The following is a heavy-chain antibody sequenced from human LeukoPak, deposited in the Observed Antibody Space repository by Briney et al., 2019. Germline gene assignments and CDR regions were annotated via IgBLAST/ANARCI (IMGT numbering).Heavy chain of an antibody. Sequence: GGSLRLSCVASGFTFSSYEMNWVRQAPGKGLEWLSYIGSSDSTTHYADSVKGRFTISRDNSKNTLYLQMNSLRAEDTAVYYCAKDYCGGDCYYYYYYYMDVWGKGTTVTVSS. J-gene: IGHJ6*03. CDR3: AKDYCGGDCYYYYYYYMDV. V-gene: IGHV3-48*03. CDR1: GFTFSSYE. D-gene: IGHD2-21*02. CDR2: IGSSDSTT.